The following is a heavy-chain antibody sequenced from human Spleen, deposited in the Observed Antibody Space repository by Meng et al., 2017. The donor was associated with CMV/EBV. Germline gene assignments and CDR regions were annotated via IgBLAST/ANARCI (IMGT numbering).Heavy chain of an antibody. CDR3: ARDAAAGTAMGIFDF. J-gene: IGHJ4*02. V-gene: IGHV3-30*02. CDR1: GFNFNNYA. Sequence: GESLKISCAASGFNFNNYAVHWVRQAPGKGPEWLTFIRYDGSDRRYADSVKGRFTISRDNSKNTVYLQMDSLRAEDTAIFYCARDAAAGTAMGIFDFWGRGTLVTVSS. D-gene: IGHD5-18*01. CDR2: IRYDGSDR.